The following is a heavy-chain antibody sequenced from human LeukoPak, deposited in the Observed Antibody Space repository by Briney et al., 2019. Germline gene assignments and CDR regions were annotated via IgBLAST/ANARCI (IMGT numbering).Heavy chain of an antibody. Sequence: PGGSLRLSCAASGFTFSSYSMNWVRQAPGKGLEGGSSISSSSSYIYYADSVKGRFTISRDNAKNSLYLQMNSLRAEDTAVYYCARDRRLGIAVAGTGLDYWGQGTLVTVSS. J-gene: IGHJ4*02. CDR2: ISSSSSYI. CDR3: ARDRRLGIAVAGTGLDY. CDR1: GFTFSSYS. D-gene: IGHD6-19*01. V-gene: IGHV3-21*01.